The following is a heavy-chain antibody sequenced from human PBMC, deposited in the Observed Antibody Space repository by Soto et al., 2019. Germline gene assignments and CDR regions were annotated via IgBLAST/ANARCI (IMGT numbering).Heavy chain of an antibody. CDR3: ARDQAAGGTISRYFQD. CDR2: ISGGGSTT. CDR1: GFTFSSYA. Sequence: EVQLLESGGGLVQPEGSLRLSCEASGFTFSSYAMSWVRQAPGKGLEWVSGISGGGSTTYYADSVKGRFTISRDNSKNTWYLQVNSLRAEDTAVYYCARDQAAGGTISRYFQDWGQGTLVTVSS. J-gene: IGHJ1*01. D-gene: IGHD6-13*01. V-gene: IGHV3-23*01.